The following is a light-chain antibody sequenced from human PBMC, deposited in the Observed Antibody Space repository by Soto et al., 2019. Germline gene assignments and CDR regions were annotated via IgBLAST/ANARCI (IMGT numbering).Light chain of an antibody. J-gene: IGKJ1*01. CDR3: QQYGRSGT. V-gene: IGKV3-20*01. CDR1: QSISRTY. CDR2: ATS. Sequence: ENVLTQSPGTLSFSPGERATLSCRASQSISRTYLAWYQQKPVQAPRLLIYATSSRATGIPDRFSGSGSGTDFTLTISRLEPEDFAVYYCQQYGRSGTFGQGTKVDIK.